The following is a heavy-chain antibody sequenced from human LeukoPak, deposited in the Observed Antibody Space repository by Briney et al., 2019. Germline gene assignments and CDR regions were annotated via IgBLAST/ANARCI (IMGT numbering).Heavy chain of an antibody. J-gene: IGHJ3*02. CDR1: GGSISSSSYY. CDR3: ARDVPAGIVGPNDAFDI. D-gene: IGHD1-26*01. V-gene: IGHV4-39*07. Sequence: PSETLSLTCTVSGGSISSSSYYWGWIRQPPGKGLEWIGSIYYSGSTYYNPSLKSRVTISVDTSKNQFSLKLSSVTAADTAVYYCARDVPAGIVGPNDAFDIWGQGTMVTVSS. CDR2: IYYSGST.